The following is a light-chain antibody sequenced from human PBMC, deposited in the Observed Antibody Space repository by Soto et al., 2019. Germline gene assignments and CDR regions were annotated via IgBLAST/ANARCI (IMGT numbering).Light chain of an antibody. J-gene: IGLJ1*01. CDR3: NSFTTSSTYV. CDR2: DVT. V-gene: IGLV2-18*02. Sequence: QSVLTQPPSVSGSPGQSVAISCTGTSSDVGSYNRVAWYQQPPGTAPKLIIYDVTNRPSGVPDRFSGSKPGNTASLTISGLQAEDEADYYCNSFTTSSTYVFGTGTKVTVL. CDR1: SSDVGSYNR.